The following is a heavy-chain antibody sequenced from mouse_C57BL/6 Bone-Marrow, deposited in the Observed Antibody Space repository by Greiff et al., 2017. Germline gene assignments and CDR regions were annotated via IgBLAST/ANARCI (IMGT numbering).Heavy chain of an antibody. CDR1: GYTFTSYW. CDR2: IYPGNSDT. V-gene: IGHV1-5*01. CDR3: TTRYGSSPYYFDY. J-gene: IGHJ2*01. D-gene: IGHD1-1*01. Sequence: EVQLQQSGTVLARPGASVKMSCKTSGYTFTSYWMHWVKQRPGQGLEWIGAIYPGNSDTSYNQKFKGKAKLTAVTSASTAYMELSSLTNEDSAVYYGTTRYGSSPYYFDYWGQGTTLTVSS.